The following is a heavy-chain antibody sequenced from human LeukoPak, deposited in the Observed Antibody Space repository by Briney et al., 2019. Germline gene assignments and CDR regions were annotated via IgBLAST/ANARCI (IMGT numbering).Heavy chain of an antibody. CDR1: GGSISSYY. V-gene: IGHV4-59*01. J-gene: IGHJ6*04. CDR3: AREPHSMKYYYGSGSLAGILDV. Sequence: SETLSLTCTVSGGSISSYYWSWIRQPPGKGLEWIGYIYYSGSTNHNPSLKSRVTISVDTSKNQFSLTLSSVTAADTAVYYCAREPHSMKYYYGSGSLAGILDVWGKGTTVTVSS. D-gene: IGHD3-10*01. CDR2: IYYSGST.